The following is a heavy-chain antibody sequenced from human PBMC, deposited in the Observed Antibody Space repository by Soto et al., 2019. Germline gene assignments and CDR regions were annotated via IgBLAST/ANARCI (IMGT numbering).Heavy chain of an antibody. CDR3: ARDYGEGRTYGMDV. D-gene: IGHD4-17*01. CDR1: GGTFSSYA. V-gene: IGHV1-69*06. J-gene: IGHJ6*02. CDR2: IIPIFGTA. Sequence: WASVKVSCKASGGTFSSYAISWVRRAPGQGLEWMGGIIPIFGTANYAQKFQGRVTTTADKSTSTAYMELSSLRSEDTAVYYCARDYGEGRTYGMDVWGQGTTVTVSS.